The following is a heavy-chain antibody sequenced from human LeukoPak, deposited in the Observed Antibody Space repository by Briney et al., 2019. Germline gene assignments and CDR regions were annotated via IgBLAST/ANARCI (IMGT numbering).Heavy chain of an antibody. CDR3: ARDQLGYCSSTSCPDAFDI. CDR1: GFTFSDYY. Sequence: PGGSLRLSCAASGFTFSDYYMSWIRQAPGKGLEWVSYISSSGSTIYYADSVKGRFTISRDNAKNSLYLQMNSLRAEDTAVYYCARDQLGYCSSTSCPDAFDIWGQGTMVTVSS. V-gene: IGHV3-11*01. D-gene: IGHD2-2*01. CDR2: ISSSGSTI. J-gene: IGHJ3*02.